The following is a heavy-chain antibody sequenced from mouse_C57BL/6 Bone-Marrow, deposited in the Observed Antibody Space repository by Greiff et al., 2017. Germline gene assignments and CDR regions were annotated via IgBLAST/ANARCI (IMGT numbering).Heavy chain of an antibody. CDR1: GYTFTSYG. Sequence: VMLVESGAELARPGASVKLSCKASGYTFTSYGISWVKQRTGQGLEWIGEIYPRSGNTYYNEKFKGKATLTADKSSSTAYMELRSMTSEDSAVYFCASYYYGSSCLSLRVPVVSDWCKVLTKRSTTVATWDPPYYAMDYWGQGTSVTVSS. V-gene: IGHV1-81*01. D-gene: IGHD1-1*01. CDR3: ASYYYGSSCLSLRVPVVSDWCKVLTKRSTTVATWDPPYYAMDY. J-gene: IGHJ4*01. CDR2: IYPRSGNT.